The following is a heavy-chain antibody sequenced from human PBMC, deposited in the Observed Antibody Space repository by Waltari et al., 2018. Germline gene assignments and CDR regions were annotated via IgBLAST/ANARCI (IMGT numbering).Heavy chain of an antibody. CDR2: IYYSGST. V-gene: IGHV4-39*01. Sequence: QLQLQESGPGLVTPSENLYLTCTVSGGSISSSSYYWGWIRRPPGKGLGWIGSIYYSGSTYYNPSLKSRVTISLDTSKNQFSLKLSSVTAADTAVYYCARITIFGVVINSYGMDVWGQGTTVTVSS. CDR1: GGSISSSSYY. J-gene: IGHJ6*02. D-gene: IGHD3-3*01. CDR3: ARITIFGVVINSYGMDV.